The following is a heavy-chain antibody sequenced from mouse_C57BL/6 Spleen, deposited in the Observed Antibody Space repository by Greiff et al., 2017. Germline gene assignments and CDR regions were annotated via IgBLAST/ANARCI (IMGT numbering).Heavy chain of an antibody. J-gene: IGHJ2*01. V-gene: IGHV1-82*01. CDR3: ARGVPYYFDY. CDR2: IYPGDGDT. CDR1: GYAFSSSW. Sequence: VQVVESGPELVKPGASVKISCKASGYAFSSSWMNWVKQRPGKGLEWIGRIYPGDGDTNYNGKFKGKATLTADKSSSTAYMQLSSLTSEDSAVYFCARGVPYYFDYWGQGTTLTVSS. D-gene: IGHD2-14*01.